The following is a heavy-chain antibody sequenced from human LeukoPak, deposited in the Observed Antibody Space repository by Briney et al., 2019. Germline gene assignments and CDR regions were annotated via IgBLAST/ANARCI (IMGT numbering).Heavy chain of an antibody. CDR3: ARVLDDYGDFGTFDY. V-gene: IGHV3-11*04. Sequence: GGSLRLSCAASGFTFSDNYMTWVRQAPGKGLEWLSYISGNGGVIQYADSVKGRFTISRDNAKNSLYLQMNSLRAEDTAVYYCARVLDDYGDFGTFDYWGQGTLVTVSS. CDR2: ISGNGGVI. D-gene: IGHD4-17*01. CDR1: GFTFSDNY. J-gene: IGHJ4*02.